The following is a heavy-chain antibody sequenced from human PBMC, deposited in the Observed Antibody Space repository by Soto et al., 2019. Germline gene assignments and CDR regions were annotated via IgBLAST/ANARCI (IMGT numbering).Heavy chain of an antibody. CDR1: GFTFSSYS. CDR3: ARNVPGANSPFEK. V-gene: IGHV3-21*01. D-gene: IGHD2-2*01. CDR2: LNPNSFYI. Sequence: GGSLRLSCAASGFTFSSYSMNWVRQAPGKGLEWVSSLNPNSFYIYYADSVRGRFTISRDNAKNSLYLQMHSLRAEDTAVYYCARNVPGANSPFEKWGQGTLVTVSS. J-gene: IGHJ4*02.